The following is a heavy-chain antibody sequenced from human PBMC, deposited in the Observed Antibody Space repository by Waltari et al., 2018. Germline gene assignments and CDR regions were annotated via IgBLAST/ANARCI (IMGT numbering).Heavy chain of an antibody. Sequence: QVQLQESGPGLVKPSETLSLTCPVSGGSISSYYWSWIRQPPGKGLEWIGYIYYSGSTNYNPSLKSRVTISVDTSKNQFSLKLSSVTAADTAVYYCARHPTARPLDAFDIWGQGTMVTVSS. CDR1: GGSISSYY. CDR2: IYYSGST. CDR3: ARHPTARPLDAFDI. D-gene: IGHD6-6*01. J-gene: IGHJ3*02. V-gene: IGHV4-59*08.